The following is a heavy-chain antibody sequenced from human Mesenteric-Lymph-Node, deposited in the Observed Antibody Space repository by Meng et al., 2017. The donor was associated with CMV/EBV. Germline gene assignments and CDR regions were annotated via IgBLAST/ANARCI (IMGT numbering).Heavy chain of an antibody. J-gene: IGHJ4*02. D-gene: IGHD7-27*01. CDR1: GFTFGNFA. V-gene: IGHV3-23*03. Sequence: GESLKISCAASGFTFGNFAMNWVRQAPGKGLEWVSVVYYGSISTYYADSVRGRFTISKDDSKNTVYLYMNSLRPEDTAVYYCAKDANWACDYWGQGTLVTVSS. CDR3: AKDANWACDY. CDR2: VYYGSIST.